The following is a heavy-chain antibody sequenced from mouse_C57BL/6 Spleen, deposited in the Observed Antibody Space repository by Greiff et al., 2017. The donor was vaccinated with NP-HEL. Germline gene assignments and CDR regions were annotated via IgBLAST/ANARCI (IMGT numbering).Heavy chain of an antibody. D-gene: IGHD1-1*01. Sequence: EVQLVESGAELVRPGASVKLSCTASGFNIKDYYMHWVKQRPEQGLEWIGRIDPEDGDTEYAPKFQGKATMTADTSSNTAYLQLSSLTSEDTAVYYCTTSGYYGSSYARTYFDYWGQGTTLTVSS. J-gene: IGHJ2*01. CDR2: IDPEDGDT. CDR3: TTSGYYGSSYARTYFDY. V-gene: IGHV14-1*01. CDR1: GFNIKDYY.